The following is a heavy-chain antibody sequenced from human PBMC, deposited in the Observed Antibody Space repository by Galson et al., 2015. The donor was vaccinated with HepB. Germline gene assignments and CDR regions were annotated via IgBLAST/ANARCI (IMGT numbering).Heavy chain of an antibody. Sequence: SVKVSCKASGGTFSSYAISWVRQAPGQGLEWMGGIIPNFGTANYAQKFQGRVTITADKFTSTAYMELSSLRSEDTAVYYCARGTMIVVVRNYYYYGMDVWGQGTTVTVSS. V-gene: IGHV1-69*06. D-gene: IGHD3-22*01. CDR3: ARGTMIVVVRNYYYYGMDV. J-gene: IGHJ6*02. CDR2: IIPNFGTA. CDR1: GGTFSSYA.